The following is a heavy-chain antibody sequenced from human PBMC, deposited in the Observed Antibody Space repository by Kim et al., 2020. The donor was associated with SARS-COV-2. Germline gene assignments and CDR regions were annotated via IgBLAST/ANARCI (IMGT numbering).Heavy chain of an antibody. CDR2: ISGGGGNT. D-gene: IGHD4-4*01. Sequence: GGSLRLSCAASGFTFKSYAMSWVRQAPGKGLEWVSAISGGGGNTYYADSVKGRFTISRDNSKNTLYLQMNSLRAEDTAVYYCGKEEEGYRVPFDYWGQGTLVTVSS. V-gene: IGHV3-23*01. J-gene: IGHJ4*02. CDR1: GFTFKSYA. CDR3: GKEEEGYRVPFDY.